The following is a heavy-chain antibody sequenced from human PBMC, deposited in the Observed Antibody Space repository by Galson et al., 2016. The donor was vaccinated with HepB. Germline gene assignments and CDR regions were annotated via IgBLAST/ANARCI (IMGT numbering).Heavy chain of an antibody. CDR3: ATDQAQNMAVALRWFDP. V-gene: IGHV3-23*01. Sequence: SLRLSCAASGFSFSSYAMSWVCQAPGKGLEWVSAISGSGGDSTYYADSVKGRFTISRDNSKNMLYLQMNSLRAEDTAVYCCATDQAQNMAVALRWFDPGDQGTLVTVSS. CDR1: GFSFSSYA. CDR2: ISGSGGDST. D-gene: IGHD6-19*01. J-gene: IGHJ5*02.